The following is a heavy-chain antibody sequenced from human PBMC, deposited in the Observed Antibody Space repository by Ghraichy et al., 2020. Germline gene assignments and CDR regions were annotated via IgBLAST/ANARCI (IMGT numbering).Heavy chain of an antibody. V-gene: IGHV1-2*02. D-gene: IGHD2-8*01. Sequence: APVKVSCKASGYTFTGYYMHWVRQAPGQGLEWMGWINPNSGGTNYAQKFQGRVTMTRDTSISTAYMELSRLRSDDTAVYYCARGPRVSRGAIDYWGQGTLVTVSS. J-gene: IGHJ4*02. CDR3: ARGPRVSRGAIDY. CDR2: INPNSGGT. CDR1: GYTFTGYY.